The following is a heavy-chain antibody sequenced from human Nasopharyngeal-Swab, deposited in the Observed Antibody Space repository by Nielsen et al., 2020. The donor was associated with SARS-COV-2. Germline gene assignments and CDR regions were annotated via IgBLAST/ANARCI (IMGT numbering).Heavy chain of an antibody. CDR2: MNPNSGNT. Sequence: ASVKVSCKASGYSFTSYDINWVRQATGQGLEWMGWMNPNSGNTGYAQKFQGRVTMTRNTSISTAYMELSSLRSEDTAVYYCARGSHYDYVWGSYKPNLEVWGKGTTVTVSS. D-gene: IGHD3-16*01. V-gene: IGHV1-8*01. CDR3: ARGSHYDYVWGSYKPNLEV. J-gene: IGHJ6*04. CDR1: GYSFTSYD.